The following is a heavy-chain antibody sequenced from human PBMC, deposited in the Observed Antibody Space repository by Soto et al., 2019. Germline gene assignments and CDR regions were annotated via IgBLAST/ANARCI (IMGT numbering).Heavy chain of an antibody. V-gene: IGHV1-18*01. CDR3: ARDRAVAGHNYYYYGMDV. CDR1: GYTFTSYG. J-gene: IGHJ6*02. D-gene: IGHD6-19*01. CDR2: ISAYNGNT. Sequence: QVQLVQSGAEVKKPGASVKVSCKASGYTFTSYGISWVRQAPGQGLEWMGWISAYNGNTNYAQKLQGRVTMTTDTSTSTTYMELRSLRSDDTAVYYCARDRAVAGHNYYYYGMDVWGQGTTVTVSS.